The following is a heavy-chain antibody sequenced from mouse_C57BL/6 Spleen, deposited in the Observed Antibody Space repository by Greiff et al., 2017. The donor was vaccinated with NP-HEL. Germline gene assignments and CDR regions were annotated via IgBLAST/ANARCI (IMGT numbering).Heavy chain of an antibody. CDR2: IDPSDSYT. Sequence: QVQLKESGAELVMPGASVKLSCKASGYTFTSYWMHWVKQRPGQGLEWIGEIDPSDSYTNYNQKFKGKSTLTVDKSSSTAYMQLSSLTSEDSAVYYCARAGDGFWYFDVWGTGTTVTVSS. V-gene: IGHV1-69*01. D-gene: IGHD2-3*01. J-gene: IGHJ1*03. CDR1: GYTFTSYW. CDR3: ARAGDGFWYFDV.